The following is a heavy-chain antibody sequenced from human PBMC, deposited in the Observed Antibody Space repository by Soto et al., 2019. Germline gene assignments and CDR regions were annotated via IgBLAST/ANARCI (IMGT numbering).Heavy chain of an antibody. D-gene: IGHD3-16*02. CDR2: IYYSGST. CDR3: ARAVGDYVWGSYRPSLNGSGDY. V-gene: IGHV4-30-4*01. Sequence: SETLSLTCTVSGGSISSGDYYWSWIRQPPGKGLEWIGYIYYSGSTYYNPSLKSRVTISVDTSKNQFSLKLSSVTAADTAVYYCARAVGDYVWGSYRPSLNGSGDYWGQGTLVTVSS. J-gene: IGHJ4*02. CDR1: GGSISSGDYY.